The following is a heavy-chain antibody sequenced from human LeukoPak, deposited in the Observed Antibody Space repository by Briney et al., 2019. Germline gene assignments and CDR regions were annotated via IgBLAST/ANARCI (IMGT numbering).Heavy chain of an antibody. CDR3: ARDNYGSGSYYNDDY. CDR1: GYTFTGYY. V-gene: IGHV1-46*01. Sequence: ASVKVSCKASGYTFTGYYMHWVRQAPGQGLEWMGIINPSGGSTSYAQKSQGRVTMTRDTSTSTVYMELSSLRSEDTAVYYCARDNYGSGSYYNDDYWGQGTLVTVSS. D-gene: IGHD3-10*01. CDR2: INPSGGST. J-gene: IGHJ4*02.